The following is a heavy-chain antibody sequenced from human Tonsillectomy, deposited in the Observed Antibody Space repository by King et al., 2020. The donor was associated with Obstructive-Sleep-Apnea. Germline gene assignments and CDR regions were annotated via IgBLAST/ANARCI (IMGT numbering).Heavy chain of an antibody. J-gene: IGHJ4*02. D-gene: IGHD2-8*01. Sequence: VQLQESGPGLVKPSGTLSLTCAVSGDSISSGNWWSWVRQPPGKGLEWIGEIYHSGSTNYNPPLKSRVTISVDKSKNQFSLKLSSVTAADTAVYYCATSNVVLMLYALDYWGQGTLVTVSS. CDR3: ATSNVVLMLYALDY. CDR1: GDSISSGNW. CDR2: IYHSGST. V-gene: IGHV4-4*02.